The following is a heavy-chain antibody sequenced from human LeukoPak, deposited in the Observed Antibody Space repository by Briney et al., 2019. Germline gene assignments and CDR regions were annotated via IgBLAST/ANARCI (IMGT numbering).Heavy chain of an antibody. J-gene: IGHJ4*02. V-gene: IGHV1-69*04. CDR3: ARNYPDSSGWYGCDY. Sequence: SVKVSCKASGGTFSSYAISWVRQAPGQGLEWMGRIIPILGIANYAQKFQGRVTITADTSIDTAYMELSSLRSEDTAVYYCARNYPDSSGWYGCDYWGQGTLVTVSS. D-gene: IGHD6-19*01. CDR1: GGTFSSYA. CDR2: IIPILGIA.